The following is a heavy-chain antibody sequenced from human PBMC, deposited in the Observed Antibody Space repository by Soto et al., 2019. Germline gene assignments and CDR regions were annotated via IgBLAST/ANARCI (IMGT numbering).Heavy chain of an antibody. Sequence: EVQLLESGGGLVQPGGSLRLSCAASGFSFNRYALSWVRQAPGKGLEWVSAISDSGSSTDYADSVKGRFTISRDNSEKTVYLEMNSLRAEDTAVYFCAKHIVVVPIAGNYGDSLFDFWGHGTLVTVS. D-gene: IGHD2-2*01. J-gene: IGHJ4*01. CDR2: ISDSGSST. CDR3: AKHIVVVPIAGNYGDSLFDF. CDR1: GFSFNRYA. V-gene: IGHV3-23*01.